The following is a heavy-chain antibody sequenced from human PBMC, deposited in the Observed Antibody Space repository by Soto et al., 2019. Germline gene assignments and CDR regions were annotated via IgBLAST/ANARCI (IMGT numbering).Heavy chain of an antibody. CDR3: ASVRQQLSSWFDP. J-gene: IGHJ5*02. Sequence: ASVKVSCKASGYTFTGYYMHWVLQAPGQGLEWMGWINPNSGGTNYAQKFQGRVTMTRDTSISTAYMELSRLRSDDTAVYYCASVRQQLSSWFDPWGQGTLVTVS. CDR2: INPNSGGT. D-gene: IGHD6-13*01. V-gene: IGHV1-2*02. CDR1: GYTFTGYY.